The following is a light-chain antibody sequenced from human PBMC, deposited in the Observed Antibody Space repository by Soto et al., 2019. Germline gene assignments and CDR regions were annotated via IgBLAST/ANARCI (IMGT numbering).Light chain of an antibody. CDR2: DAS. V-gene: IGKV3-11*01. J-gene: IGKJ1*01. CDR3: QQRSNWPPK. CDR1: QSVSSSY. Sequence: EIVLTLSFGILSLSLVAIFTLSFIASQSVSSSYLAWYQQKPGQAPRLLIYDASNRATGIPARFSGSGSGTDFTLIISSLEPEDFAVYYCQQRSNWPPKVGQGT.